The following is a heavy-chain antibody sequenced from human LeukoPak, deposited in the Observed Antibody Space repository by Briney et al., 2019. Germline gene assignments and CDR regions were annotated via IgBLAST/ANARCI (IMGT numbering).Heavy chain of an antibody. D-gene: IGHD3-22*01. CDR2: IWYDGNSK. CDR3: ARGYSSAYVEY. CDR1: GFTFSGYG. V-gene: IGHV3-33*01. Sequence: PGRSLRLSCAVSGFTFSGYGMHWVRQAPGKGLEWVAVIWYDGNSKYYAGSVKGRFTISRDNSKNTLYLQMNSLRVEDTAVYYCARGYSSAYVEYWGQGTLVTVSS. J-gene: IGHJ4*02.